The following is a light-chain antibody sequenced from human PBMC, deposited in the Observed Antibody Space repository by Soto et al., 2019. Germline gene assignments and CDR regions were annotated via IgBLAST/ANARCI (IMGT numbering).Light chain of an antibody. Sequence: QSALTQPASVSGSPGQSITISCTGTSSDIGNYNYVSWYQQHPDKAPKLMIYEVTYRPSGVSNRFSGSKSANTASLTISGLQTEDEADYYCSSYTGTSTPYVFGSGTKLTVL. V-gene: IGLV2-14*01. CDR2: EVT. J-gene: IGLJ1*01. CDR1: SSDIGNYNY. CDR3: SSYTGTSTPYV.